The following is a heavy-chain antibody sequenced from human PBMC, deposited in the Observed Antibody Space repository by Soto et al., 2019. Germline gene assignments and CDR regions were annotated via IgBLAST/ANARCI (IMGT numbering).Heavy chain of an antibody. CDR2: IKQDGSGK. CDR1: GFTCSSYW. J-gene: IGHJ4*02. V-gene: IGHV3-7*01. Sequence: PGGSLRLSCAASGFTCSSYWMSWVRQAPGKGLEWVANIKQDGSGKYYVDSVKGRFTSSRDNTKNSLYLQMNSLRAEDTAVYYCARDFDNGGVIVDYWGQGTLVTVSS. CDR3: ARDFDNGGVIVDY. D-gene: IGHD3-16*02.